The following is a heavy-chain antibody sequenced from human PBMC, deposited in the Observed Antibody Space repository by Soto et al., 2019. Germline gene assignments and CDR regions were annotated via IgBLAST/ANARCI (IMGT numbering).Heavy chain of an antibody. CDR2: IKSKTDGGTT. Sequence: GGSLRLSCAASGFTFSNAWMNWVRQAPGKGLEWVGRIKSKTDGGTTDYAAPVKGRFTISRDDSKNTLYLQMNSLKTEDTAVYYFTTERAPRYYDILTGYSNYFDYWGQGTLVTVSS. J-gene: IGHJ4*02. CDR3: TTERAPRYYDILTGYSNYFDY. V-gene: IGHV3-15*07. CDR1: GFTFSNAW. D-gene: IGHD3-9*01.